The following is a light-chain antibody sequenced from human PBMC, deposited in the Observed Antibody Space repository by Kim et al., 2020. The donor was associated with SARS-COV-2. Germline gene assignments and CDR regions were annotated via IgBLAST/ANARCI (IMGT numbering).Light chain of an antibody. J-gene: IGKJ5*01. CDR2: GAS. V-gene: IGKV3-20*01. Sequence: EIVLTQSPGTLSLSPGERATLSCRASQSVNSVHVAWYQQRPGQPPRLVMDGASSRVTGTPDRFSGSGSGTDFTLTISRLEPEDFAVYYCQHYGSPPIAFGQGTRLEIK. CDR3: QHYGSPPIA. CDR1: QSVNSVH.